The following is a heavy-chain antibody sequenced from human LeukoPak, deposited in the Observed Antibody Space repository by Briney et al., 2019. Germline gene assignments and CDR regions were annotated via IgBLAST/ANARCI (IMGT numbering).Heavy chain of an antibody. J-gene: IGHJ3*02. CDR3: ARESAAFDI. Sequence: SETLSLTCTVSGGSISSSSYNWGWIRQPPGKGLEWIGSIYYSGSTYYNPSLKSRVTISVDTSKNQFSLKLSSVTAADTAVYYCARESAAFDIWGQGTMVTVSS. CDR2: IYYSGST. V-gene: IGHV4-39*07. CDR1: GGSISSSSYN.